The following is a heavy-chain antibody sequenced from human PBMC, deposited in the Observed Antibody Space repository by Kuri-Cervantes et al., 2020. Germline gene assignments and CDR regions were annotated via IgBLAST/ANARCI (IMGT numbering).Heavy chain of an antibody. Sequence: GSLRLSCAVSGGSISSSNWWRWVRQPPGKGLEWIGSFYSGGSTHYNPSLKSRVTVSLDTSKNLFSLRLNSVSAADTAVYFCATRTLTTASIWGQGTLVTVSS. CDR2: FYSGGST. CDR1: GGSISSSNW. CDR3: ATRTLTTASI. D-gene: IGHD1-1*01. J-gene: IGHJ4*02. V-gene: IGHV4-4*01.